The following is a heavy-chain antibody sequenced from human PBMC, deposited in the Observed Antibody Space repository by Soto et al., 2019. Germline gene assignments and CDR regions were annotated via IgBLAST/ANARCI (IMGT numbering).Heavy chain of an antibody. CDR1: GYTSSIYG. V-gene: IGHV1-18*04. J-gene: IGHJ2*01. D-gene: IGHD1-26*01. CDR3: ARDVSGGTYPWFFDL. CDR2: ISGYIGNI. Sequence: GTSVKVSCKASGYTSSIYGISWVRQAPGQGLEWMAWISGYIGNIKYAQKFQGRVTVATDTTTTGAYMELRSLRSDDTAVYYCARDVSGGTYPWFFDLWGRGTLVTVSS.